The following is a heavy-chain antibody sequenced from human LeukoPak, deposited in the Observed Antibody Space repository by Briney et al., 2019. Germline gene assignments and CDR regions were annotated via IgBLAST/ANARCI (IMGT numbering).Heavy chain of an antibody. D-gene: IGHD6-19*01. V-gene: IGHV4-59*01. CDR2: IYYSGST. J-gene: IGHJ4*02. CDR3: ARVSGSIAVAGTLDY. Sequence: PSETLSLTCTVSGGSISSYYWSWIRQPPGKGLEWLGYIYYSGSTNYNPSLKSRVTISVDTSKNQFSLRLSSVTAADTAVYYCARVSGSIAVAGTLDYWGQGTLVTVSS. CDR1: GGSISSYY.